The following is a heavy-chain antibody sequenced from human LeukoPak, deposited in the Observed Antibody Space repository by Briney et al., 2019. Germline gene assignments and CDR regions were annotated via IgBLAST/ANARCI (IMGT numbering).Heavy chain of an antibody. CDR1: GYTFTSYD. CDR3: ARGFYDILTGYPDYYFDY. V-gene: IGHV1-8*01. J-gene: IGHJ4*02. D-gene: IGHD3-9*01. CDR2: MNPNSGNT. Sequence: ASVKVSCKASGYTFTSYDINWVRQATGQGLEWMGWMNPNSGNTGYAQKFQGRVTMTRNTSISTAYMELSSLRSEDTAAYYCARGFYDILTGYPDYYFDYWGQGTLVTVSS.